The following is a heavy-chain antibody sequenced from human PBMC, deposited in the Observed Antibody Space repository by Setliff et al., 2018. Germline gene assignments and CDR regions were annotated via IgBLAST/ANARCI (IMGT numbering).Heavy chain of an antibody. V-gene: IGHV1-18*01. J-gene: IGHJ4*02. Sequence: GASVKVSCKASGYTLINYGISWVRQAPGQGLEWMGWIGAYTGNTNYAQKFQGRITMTTDTSTSTAYMELRSLTSDDTAVYYCSRLVRYCTTTTCQRASGAEFWGQGTLVTVSS. CDR2: IGAYTGNT. CDR3: SRLVRYCTTTTCQRASGAEF. CDR1: GYTLINYG. D-gene: IGHD2-8*01.